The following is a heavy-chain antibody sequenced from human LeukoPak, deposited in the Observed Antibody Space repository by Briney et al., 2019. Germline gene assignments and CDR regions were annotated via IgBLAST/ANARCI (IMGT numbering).Heavy chain of an antibody. J-gene: IGHJ4*02. V-gene: IGHV1-46*01. CDR2: INPSGGST. Sequence: ASVKVSCKASGYTFTSYYMHWVRQAPGQGLEWMGIINPSGGSTSYAQKFQGRVTMTRDMSTSTVYMELSSLRSEDAAVYYCARDGFGLGYCSGGSCYLFDYWGQGTLVSVFS. D-gene: IGHD2-15*01. CDR3: ARDGFGLGYCSGGSCYLFDY. CDR1: GYTFTSYY.